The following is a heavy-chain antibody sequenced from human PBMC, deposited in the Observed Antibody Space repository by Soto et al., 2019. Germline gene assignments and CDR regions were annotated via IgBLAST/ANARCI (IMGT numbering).Heavy chain of an antibody. CDR3: AIRVVPAARVGMDV. Sequence: SETLSLTCAVYGGSFSGYYWSWFRQPPGKGLEWIGEINHSGSTNYNPSLKSRVTISVDTSKNQFSLKLSSVTAADTAVYYCAIRVVPAARVGMDVWGQGTTVT. D-gene: IGHD2-2*01. CDR2: INHSGST. V-gene: IGHV4-34*01. CDR1: GGSFSGYY. J-gene: IGHJ6*02.